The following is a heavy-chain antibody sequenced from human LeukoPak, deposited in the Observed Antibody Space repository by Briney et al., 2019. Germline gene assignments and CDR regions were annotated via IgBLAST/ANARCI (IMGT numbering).Heavy chain of an antibody. D-gene: IGHD3-10*01. CDR3: ARDRAVSWLDS. Sequence: GGSLRLSCAASGLIFSSHGFHWVRQPPGKGLEWVTFISLDGTKKSYADSVKGRFTFSRDDSKNTLYPEMNSLRAEDTAVYYCARDRAVSWLDSWGLGTLVTVSA. CDR2: ISLDGTKK. V-gene: IGHV3-33*05. J-gene: IGHJ5*01. CDR1: GLIFSSHG.